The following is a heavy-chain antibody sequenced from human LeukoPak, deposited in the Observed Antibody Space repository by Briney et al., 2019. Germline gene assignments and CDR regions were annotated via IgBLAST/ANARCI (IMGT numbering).Heavy chain of an antibody. V-gene: IGHV3-7*01. D-gene: IGHD2-15*01. J-gene: IGHJ3*02. Sequence: GGSLRLSCAASGFTFSSYWMSWVRQAPGKGLEWVANIKEDGSEKFYVDSVKGRFSMPRDNARNSLYLQMNSLRAEDTAVYYCARIYCSGGSCYFAPLDAFDIWGQGTTVTVSS. CDR2: IKEDGSEK. CDR3: ARIYCSGGSCYFAPLDAFDI. CDR1: GFTFSSYW.